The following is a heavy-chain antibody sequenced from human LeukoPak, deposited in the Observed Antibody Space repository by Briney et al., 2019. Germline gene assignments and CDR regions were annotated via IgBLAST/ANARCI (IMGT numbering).Heavy chain of an antibody. J-gene: IGHJ4*02. CDR1: GFTSRNYA. CDR2: ISYDGSNK. D-gene: IGHD6-19*01. Sequence: GRSLRLSCAASGFTSRNYAMHWVRQAPGKGLEWVVVISYDGSNKFYADSVKGRFTISRDNSKNTLYLQMNSLRAEDTAVYYCARDRVAVAGHFDYWGQGTLVTVSS. V-gene: IGHV3-30-3*01. CDR3: ARDRVAVAGHFDY.